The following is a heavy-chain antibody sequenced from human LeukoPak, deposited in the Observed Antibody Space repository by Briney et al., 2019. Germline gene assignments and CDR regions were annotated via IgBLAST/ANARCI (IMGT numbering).Heavy chain of an antibody. CDR3: ARAFLVGYSPEEYFFDY. D-gene: IGHD2-15*01. V-gene: IGHV4-59*01. CDR2: IHYSGST. CDR1: GGSISNYY. Sequence: SETLSLTCAVSGGSISNYYWSWIRQPPGKGLEWIGHIHYSGSTNYNPSLKSRATISVDTSKNQFSLKLSSVTAADTAVYYCARAFLVGYSPEEYFFDYWGQGTLVTVSS. J-gene: IGHJ4*02.